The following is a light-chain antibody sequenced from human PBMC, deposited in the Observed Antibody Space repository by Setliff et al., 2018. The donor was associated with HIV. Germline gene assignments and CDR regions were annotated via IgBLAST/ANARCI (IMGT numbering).Light chain of an antibody. CDR3: SSYTSSTPLYV. CDR2: DVS. V-gene: IGLV2-14*03. J-gene: IGLJ1*01. CDR1: SSDVGGHYY. Sequence: QSALTQPASVSGSLGQSITISCTGTSSDVGGHYYVSWYQQHPGKAPKLMISDVSHRPSGVSNRFSGSRSGNTASLTISGLQDEDEADYYCSSYTSSTPLYVFGPGTKVTVL.